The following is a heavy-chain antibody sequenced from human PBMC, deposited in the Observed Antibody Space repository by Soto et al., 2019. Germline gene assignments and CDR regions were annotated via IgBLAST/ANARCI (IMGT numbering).Heavy chain of an antibody. D-gene: IGHD5-12*01. Sequence: PSETLSLTCTVSGGSISGYYWSWIRQPPGKGLEWIGDISKSGETTYNPSLKSRVTISVDTSKSQFSLNLSSVTAADTAVYYCARDPPDGYSGYDYWGQGTQVTVSS. CDR2: ISKSGET. CDR3: ARDPPDGYSGYDY. J-gene: IGHJ4*02. V-gene: IGHV4-59*01. CDR1: GGSISGYY.